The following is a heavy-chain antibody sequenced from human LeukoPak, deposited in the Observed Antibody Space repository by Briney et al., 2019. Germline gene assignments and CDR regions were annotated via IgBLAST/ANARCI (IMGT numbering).Heavy chain of an antibody. J-gene: IGHJ4*02. CDR1: GYTFPGYY. D-gene: IGHD2-15*01. CDR2: INPNSGGT. Sequence: ASVKDSCQASGYTFPGYYMHWVRQAPGQGLEWMGWINPNSGGTNYAQKFQDWVTMTRDTSISTAYMELSRLRSDDTAVYYCARGNCSGGSCYESYYFDYWGQGTLVTVSS. V-gene: IGHV1-2*04. CDR3: ARGNCSGGSCYESYYFDY.